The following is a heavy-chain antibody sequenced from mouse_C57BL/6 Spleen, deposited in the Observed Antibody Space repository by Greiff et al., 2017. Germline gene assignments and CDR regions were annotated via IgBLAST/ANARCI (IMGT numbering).Heavy chain of an antibody. CDR2: IYPGSGNT. CDR1: GYTFTDYY. Sequence: QVQLQQSGAELVRPGASVKLSCKASGYTFTDYYINWVKQRPGQGLEWIARIYPGSGNTYYNEKFKGKATLTAEKSSSTAYMQLSSLTSEDSAVYFCARSGAGGYWGQGTTLTVSS. D-gene: IGHD3-2*02. CDR3: ARSGAGGY. J-gene: IGHJ2*01. V-gene: IGHV1-76*01.